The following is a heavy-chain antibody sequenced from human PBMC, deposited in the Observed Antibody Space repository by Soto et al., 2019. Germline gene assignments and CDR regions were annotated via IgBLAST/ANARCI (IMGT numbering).Heavy chain of an antibody. CDR2: IYTSGST. V-gene: IGHV4-4*07. CDR3: ARGDCSSTSCLFFDY. D-gene: IGHD2-2*01. CDR1: GGSISSYY. Sequence: PSETLSLTCTVSGGSISSYYWSWIRQPAGKGLEWIGRIYTSGSTNYNPSLKSRVTMSVDTSKNQFSLKLSSVTAADTAVYYCARGDCSSTSCLFFDYWGQGTLVTVSS. J-gene: IGHJ4*02.